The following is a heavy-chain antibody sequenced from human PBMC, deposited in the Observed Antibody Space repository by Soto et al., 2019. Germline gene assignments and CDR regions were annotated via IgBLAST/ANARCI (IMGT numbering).Heavy chain of an antibody. CDR2: IYYSGTT. J-gene: IGHJ4*02. D-gene: IGHD1-26*01. CDR1: VYSISSSNW. CDR3: ARREIQGPIDY. Sequence: TSETLSLTCAVSVYSISSSNWWGWIRQPPGKGLEWIGYIYYSGTTYYNPSLKSRVTMSVDTSKNQFSLKLTSVTAMYTAVYYCARREIQGPIDYWGQGTLVT. V-gene: IGHV4-28*01.